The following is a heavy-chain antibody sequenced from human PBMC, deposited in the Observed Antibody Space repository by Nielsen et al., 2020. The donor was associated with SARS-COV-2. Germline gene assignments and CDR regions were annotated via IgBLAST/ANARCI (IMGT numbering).Heavy chain of an antibody. V-gene: IGHV3-23*01. D-gene: IGHD6-19*01. Sequence: GESLKISCVASGFTFNSYAVNWVRQAPGKGLEWVSTISASSSNTYYADSVKGRFTISRDNSKNTLYLQMNSLRAEDTAVYYCARDLPSLIAVAGMVNYWGQGTLVTVSS. CDR1: GFTFNSYA. J-gene: IGHJ4*02. CDR2: ISASSSNT. CDR3: ARDLPSLIAVAGMVNY.